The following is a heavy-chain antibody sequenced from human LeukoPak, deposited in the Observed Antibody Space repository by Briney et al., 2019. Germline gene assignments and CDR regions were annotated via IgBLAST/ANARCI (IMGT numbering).Heavy chain of an antibody. CDR2: ISSNGGST. J-gene: IGHJ4*02. CDR1: GFTFSSYA. V-gene: IGHV3-64*01. D-gene: IGHD6-19*01. Sequence: GGSLRLSCAASGFTFSSYAMHWVRQAPGKGLEYVSAISSNGGSTFYANSVKGRFTISRDNSKNTLYLQMGSLRVDDMAVYYCARDGGSAWFLDYWGQGTLVTVSS. CDR3: ARDGGSAWFLDY.